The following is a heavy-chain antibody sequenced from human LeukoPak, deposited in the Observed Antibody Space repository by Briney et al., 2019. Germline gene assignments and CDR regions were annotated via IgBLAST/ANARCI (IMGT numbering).Heavy chain of an antibody. CDR2: IYPGDSDT. J-gene: IGHJ3*02. CDR1: GYSFTSYW. Sequence: GESLKISCKGSGYSFTSYWIGWVRQMPGKGLEWMGIIYPGDSDTRYSPSFQGQVTISADKSISTAYLQWSSLKASDTARYYCARHLTGPNPMDAFDIWGQGTMVTVSS. CDR3: ARHLTGPNPMDAFDI. V-gene: IGHV5-51*01. D-gene: IGHD1-1*01.